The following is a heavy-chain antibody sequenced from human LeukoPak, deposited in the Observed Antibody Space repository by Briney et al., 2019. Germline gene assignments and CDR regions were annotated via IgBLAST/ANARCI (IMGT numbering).Heavy chain of an antibody. V-gene: IGHV3-23*01. CDR2: ISGSGGST. D-gene: IGHD3-22*01. CDR3: AKGGSNYYDSSGYYGLVDYYYYMDV. J-gene: IGHJ6*03. CDR1: GFTFSSYA. Sequence: PGGSLRLSCAASGFTFSSYAMNWVRQAPGKGLEWVSAISGSGGSTYYADSVKGRFTISRDNSKNTLYLQMNSLRAEDTAVYYCAKGGSNYYDSSGYYGLVDYYYYMDVWGKGTTVTVSS.